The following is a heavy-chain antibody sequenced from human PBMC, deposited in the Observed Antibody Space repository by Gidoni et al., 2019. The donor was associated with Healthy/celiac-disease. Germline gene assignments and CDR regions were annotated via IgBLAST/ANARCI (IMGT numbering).Heavy chain of an antibody. CDR3: ARERITIFGVVIADNYYMDV. CDR2: ISSSGSTI. V-gene: IGHV3-48*03. Sequence: EVQLVESGGGLVQPGGSLRLSCAASGFTFSSYEMNWVRQAPGKGLEWVSYISSSGSTIYYADSVKGRFTISRDNAKNSLYLQMNSLRAEDTAVYYCARERITIFGVVIADNYYMDVWGKGTTVTVSS. CDR1: GFTFSSYE. J-gene: IGHJ6*03. D-gene: IGHD3-3*01.